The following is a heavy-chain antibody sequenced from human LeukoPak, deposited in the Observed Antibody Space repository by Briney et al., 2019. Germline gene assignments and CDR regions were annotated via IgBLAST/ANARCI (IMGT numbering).Heavy chain of an antibody. CDR3: ARDFRAVTTGGGFDY. J-gene: IGHJ4*02. CDR2: ISGSGGST. Sequence: PGGSLRLSCAASGFTFSTYGMHWVRQAPGKGLEWASAISGSGGSTYYADSVKGRFTISRDNSKNTLYLQMNSLRAEDTAVYYCARDFRAVTTGGGFDYWGQGTLVTVSS. D-gene: IGHD4-17*01. CDR1: GFTFSTYG. V-gene: IGHV3-23*01.